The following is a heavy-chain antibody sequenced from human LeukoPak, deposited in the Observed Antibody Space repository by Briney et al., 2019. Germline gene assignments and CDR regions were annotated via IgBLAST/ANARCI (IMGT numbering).Heavy chain of an antibody. CDR2: IKSKTDGGTT. V-gene: IGHV3-15*01. Sequence: GGSLRLSCAASGFTFSNAWMSWVRQAPGKGLEWVGRIKSKTDGGTTDYAAPVKGRFTISRDDSKNTLYLQMNSLKTEDTAVYYCARVGDWDFWSGYYTGYFDYWGQGTLVTVSS. J-gene: IGHJ4*02. CDR3: ARVGDWDFWSGYYTGYFDY. D-gene: IGHD3-3*01. CDR1: GFTFSNAW.